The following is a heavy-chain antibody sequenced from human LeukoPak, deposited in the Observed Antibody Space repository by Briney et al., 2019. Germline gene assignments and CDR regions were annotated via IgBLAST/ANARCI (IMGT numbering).Heavy chain of an antibody. J-gene: IGHJ4*02. D-gene: IGHD3-10*01. V-gene: IGHV3-30-3*01. CDR3: ARDRGVKRSSGSYLGYFDY. CDR1: GFTFSTYA. Sequence: QAGGSLRLSCAASGFTFSTYAMHWVRQAPGKGLEWVALISYDGSNKYYADSVKGRFTISRDNSKNTLYLQMHSLRVEDTAVYYCARDRGVKRSSGSYLGYFDYWGQGTLVTVSS. CDR2: ISYDGSNK.